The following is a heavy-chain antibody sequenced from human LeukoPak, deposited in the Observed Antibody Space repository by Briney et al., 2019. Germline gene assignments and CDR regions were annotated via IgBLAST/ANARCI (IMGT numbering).Heavy chain of an antibody. CDR3: AREAGYYDILTGYYYDY. J-gene: IGHJ4*02. CDR1: GGSFSGYY. V-gene: IGHV4-34*01. D-gene: IGHD3-9*01. CDR2: INHSGST. Sequence: SSETLSLTCAVYGGSFSGYYWSWIRQPPGKGLEWIGEINHSGSTNYNPSLKSRVTISVDTSKNQFSLKLSSVTAADTAVYYCAREAGYYDILTGYYYDYWGQGTLVTVSS.